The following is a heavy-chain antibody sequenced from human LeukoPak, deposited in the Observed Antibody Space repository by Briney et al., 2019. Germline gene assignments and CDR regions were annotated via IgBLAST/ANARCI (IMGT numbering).Heavy chain of an antibody. CDR1: GFTFSSYA. D-gene: IGHD6-19*01. J-gene: IGHJ4*02. Sequence: GGSLRLSCAASGFTFSSYAMSWVRQAPGKGLEWVSAISGSYGSTYYADSVKGRFTISRDNSKNTLYLQMNSLRAEDTAVYYCAKGHTVAGRYYFDYWGQGTLLTVSS. V-gene: IGHV3-23*01. CDR3: AKGHTVAGRYYFDY. CDR2: ISGSYGST.